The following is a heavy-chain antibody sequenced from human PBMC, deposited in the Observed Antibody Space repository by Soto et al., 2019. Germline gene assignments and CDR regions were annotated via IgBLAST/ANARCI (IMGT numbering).Heavy chain of an antibody. J-gene: IGHJ4*02. CDR2: ISYDGSNK. CDR3: AKDYAITFYDSSGYYSGYFDY. Sequence: HPGVSLRLSCAASVFPFRSYGVHGVRPAPGKGLEWVAVISYDGSNKYYADSVKGRFTISRDSSKNTLYLQMNSLRAEDTAVYYCAKDYAITFYDSSGYYSGYFDYWGQGNLVTVSS. D-gene: IGHD3-22*01. CDR1: VFPFRSYG. V-gene: IGHV3-30*18.